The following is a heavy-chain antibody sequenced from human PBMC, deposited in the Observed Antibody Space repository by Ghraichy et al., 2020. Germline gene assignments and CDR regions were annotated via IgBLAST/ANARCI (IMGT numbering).Heavy chain of an antibody. D-gene: IGHD6-13*01. CDR1: GGSFSAYY. Sequence: SETLSLTCAVYGGSFSAYYWTWIRQPPGKGLEWIGEINHSGGTNYNPSLKSRVTISVDTSKNHLSLKMNSVTAADTAVYYCAKWVFAAGTKFHHWGQGTLFTVSS. CDR3: AKWVFAAGTKFHH. V-gene: IGHV4-34*01. CDR2: INHSGGT. J-gene: IGHJ1*01.